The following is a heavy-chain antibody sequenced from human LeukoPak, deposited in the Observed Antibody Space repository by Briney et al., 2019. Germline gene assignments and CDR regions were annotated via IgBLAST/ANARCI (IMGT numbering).Heavy chain of an antibody. CDR2: TWYDGSNK. V-gene: IGHV3-33*08. J-gene: IGHJ4*02. CDR3: ARDHGDYSGKDY. D-gene: IGHD4-17*01. Sequence: GGSLRLSCAASGFIFSSYGMHWVRQAPGKGLEWVAVTWYDGSNKYYADAVKGRFTISRDNSKNTLYLQTNSLRAEDTAVYFCARDHGDYSGKDYWGQGTLVTVSS. CDR1: GFIFSSYG.